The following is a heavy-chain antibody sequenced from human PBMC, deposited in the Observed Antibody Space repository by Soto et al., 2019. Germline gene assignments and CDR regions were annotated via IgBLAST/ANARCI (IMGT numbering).Heavy chain of an antibody. J-gene: IGHJ4*02. CDR2: IGVYANT. Sequence: EVELLESGGDLVQPGGSLRLSCAASGFTFSSYDMNWVRQAPGKGLEWVSAIGVYANTYYADSVKGRFTISRDDSRNTVHLQLNSLRVDDTAVYYCAKESTVGSPGDYFDSWGQGTLVTVSS. V-gene: IGHV3-23*01. D-gene: IGHD1-26*01. CDR3: AKESTVGSPGDYFDS. CDR1: GFTFSSYD.